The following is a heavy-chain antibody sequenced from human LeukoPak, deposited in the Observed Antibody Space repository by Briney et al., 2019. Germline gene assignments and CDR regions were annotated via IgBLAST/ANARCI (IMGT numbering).Heavy chain of an antibody. J-gene: IGHJ5*02. CDR3: AKDRWVHGGFDP. CDR2: ISGSGGST. D-gene: IGHD5-24*01. V-gene: IGHV3-23*01. CDR1: GFTFSSYA. Sequence: GGSLRLSCAASGFTFSSYAMSWVRQAPGKGLEWVSAISGSGGSTYYADSVKGRFTISRENSKNTLYLQMNSLRAEDTAVYYCAKDRWVHGGFDPWGQGTLVTVSS.